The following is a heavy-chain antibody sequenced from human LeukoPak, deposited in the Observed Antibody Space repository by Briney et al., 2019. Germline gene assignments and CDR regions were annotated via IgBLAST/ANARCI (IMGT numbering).Heavy chain of an antibody. V-gene: IGHV1-69*13. CDR1: GGTFSSYA. CDR2: IIPIFGTA. CDR3: ARAGYCSSTSCYLEDYYYYGMDV. J-gene: IGHJ6*02. Sequence: SVKVSCKASGGTFSSYAISWVRQAPGQGLEWMGGIIPIFGTANYAQKFQGRVTITADESTSTAYMELSSLRSEDTAVYYCARAGYCSSTSCYLEDYYYYGMDVWGQGTTVTVSS. D-gene: IGHD2-2*01.